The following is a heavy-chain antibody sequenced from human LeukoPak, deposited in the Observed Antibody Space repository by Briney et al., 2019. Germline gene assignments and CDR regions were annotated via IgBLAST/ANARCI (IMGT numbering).Heavy chain of an antibody. CDR1: GGSFSGYY. CDR3: ARRRTGYSSSWPFDY. V-gene: IGHV4-34*01. Sequence: PSETLSLTCAVYGGSFSGYYWSWIRQPPGKGLEWIGEINHSGSTNYNPSLKSRVTISVDTSKNQFSLKLSSVTAADTAVYRCARRRTGYSSSWPFDYWGQGTLVTVSS. D-gene: IGHD6-13*01. CDR2: INHSGST. J-gene: IGHJ4*02.